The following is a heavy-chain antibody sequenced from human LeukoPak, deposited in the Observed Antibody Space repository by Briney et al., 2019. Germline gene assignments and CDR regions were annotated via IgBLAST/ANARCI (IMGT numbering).Heavy chain of an antibody. CDR3: ARVGGERSYYYYYYMDV. CDR1: GYSISSGYY. Sequence: SETLSLTCTVSGYSISSGYYWGWIRQPPGKGLEWIGSIYHSGSTYYNPSLKSRVTISVDTSKNQFSLKLSSVTAADTAVYYCARVGGERSYYYYYYMDVWGKGTTVTVSS. D-gene: IGHD3-10*01. CDR2: IYHSGST. J-gene: IGHJ6*03. V-gene: IGHV4-38-2*02.